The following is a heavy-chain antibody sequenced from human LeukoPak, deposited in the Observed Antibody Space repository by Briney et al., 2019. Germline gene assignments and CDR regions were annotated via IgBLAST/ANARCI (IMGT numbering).Heavy chain of an antibody. CDR3: ARNRYKISLDSSGYYPFDY. V-gene: IGHV1-2*02. CDR2: INPYSGGT. D-gene: IGHD3-22*01. CDR1: GYTFTGYY. Sequence: ASVKVSCKASGYTFTGYYMHWVRQAPGQGLEWMGWINPYSGGTNYAQKFQGRVTMTRDTSISTTYMELSRLRSDDTAVYYCARNRYKISLDSSGYYPFDYWGQGTLVTVSS. J-gene: IGHJ4*02.